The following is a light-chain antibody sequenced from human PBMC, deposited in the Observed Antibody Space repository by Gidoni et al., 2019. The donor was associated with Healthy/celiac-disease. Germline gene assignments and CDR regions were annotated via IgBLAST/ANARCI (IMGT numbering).Light chain of an antibody. J-gene: IGKJ4*01. CDR1: QDSSNY. V-gene: IGKV1-33*01. CDR3: QQYDNLPLT. Sequence: DIQMTQSPSSLSASVGDRVTIPCPSQDSSNYLNWYQQKPGKAPNLLIYDASNLETGVPSRFSGSGSGTDFTFTISSLQAEDIATYYCQQYDNLPLTFGGGTKVEI. CDR2: DAS.